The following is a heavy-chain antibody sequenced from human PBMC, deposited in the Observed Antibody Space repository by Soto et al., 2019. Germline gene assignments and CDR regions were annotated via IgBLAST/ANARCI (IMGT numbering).Heavy chain of an antibody. V-gene: IGHV1-3*01. CDR1: GYTFTSYA. CDR3: ARPHSYDYIWGSYRYKGHWFDP. J-gene: IGHJ5*02. CDR2: INAGNGNT. Sequence: QVQLVQSGAEVKKPGASVKVSCKASGYTFTSYAMHWVRQAPGQRLEWMGWINAGNGNTKYSQKFQGRVTITRDTSASTAYMELSSLRSEDTAVYYCARPHSYDYIWGSYRYKGHWFDPWGQGTLVTVSS. D-gene: IGHD3-16*02.